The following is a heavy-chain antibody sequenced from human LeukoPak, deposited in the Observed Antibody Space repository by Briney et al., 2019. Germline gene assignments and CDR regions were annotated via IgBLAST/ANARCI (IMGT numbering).Heavy chain of an antibody. D-gene: IGHD2-21*02. CDR3: ARGSYCGGDCGFDY. CDR1: GGSIRSYF. J-gene: IGHJ4*02. V-gene: IGHV4-4*07. Sequence: SETLSLTCTVSGGSIRSYFWSWIRQPAGKGLEWIGRIYTSGSTNYNPSLKSRVTMSVDTSKNHFSLKLSSVTAADTAVYYCARGSYCGGDCGFDYWGQGTLVTVSS. CDR2: IYTSGST.